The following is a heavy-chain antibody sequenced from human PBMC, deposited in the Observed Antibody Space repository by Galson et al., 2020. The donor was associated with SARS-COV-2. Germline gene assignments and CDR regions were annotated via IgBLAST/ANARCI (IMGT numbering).Heavy chain of an antibody. D-gene: IGHD3-10*01. CDR3: ARELTLTRGISPYFSGLDV. Sequence: TGGSLRLSCVASGFTFNNYDMNWVCQAPGRGLEWVSYISTSGTTTSYADSVKGRFTVSRDNAKNSVYLQMNSLRAEDTALYYCARELTLTRGISPYFSGLDVWGRGTTVTVSS. J-gene: IGHJ6*02. V-gene: IGHV3-48*03. CDR2: ISTSGTTT. CDR1: GFTFNNYD.